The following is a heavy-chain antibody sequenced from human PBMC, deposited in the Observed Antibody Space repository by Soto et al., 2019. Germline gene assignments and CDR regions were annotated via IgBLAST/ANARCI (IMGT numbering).Heavy chain of an antibody. CDR3: TTAPYAFDI. Sequence: GGSLRLSCAASGFTFSSYAMHWVRQAPGKGLEWVAVISYDGSNKYYADSVKGRFTISRDDSKNTLYLQMNSLKTEDTAVYYCTTAPYAFDIWGQGTMVTVSS. J-gene: IGHJ3*02. CDR2: ISYDGSNK. CDR1: GFTFSSYA. V-gene: IGHV3-30-3*01.